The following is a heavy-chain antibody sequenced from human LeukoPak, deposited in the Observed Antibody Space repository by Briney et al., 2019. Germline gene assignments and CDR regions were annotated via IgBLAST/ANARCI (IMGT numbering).Heavy chain of an antibody. D-gene: IGHD6-19*01. CDR3: ATQYSSGWYVRKDYFDY. V-gene: IGHV3-23*01. Sequence: PGGSLRLSCAASGFTSNTYAMSWVRQAPGRGLEWVSAISGSGGSTYYADSVKGRFTISRDNAKNSLYLQMNSLRAEDTAVYYCATQYSSGWYVRKDYFDYWGQGTLVTVSS. CDR1: GFTSNTYA. CDR2: ISGSGGST. J-gene: IGHJ4*02.